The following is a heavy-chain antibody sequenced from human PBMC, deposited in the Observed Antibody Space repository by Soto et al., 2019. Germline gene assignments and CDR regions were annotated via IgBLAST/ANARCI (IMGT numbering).Heavy chain of an antibody. CDR2: ISWNSGSI. CDR1: GFTFDDYA. Sequence: GGSLRLSCAASGFTFDDYAMHWVRQAPGKGLEWVSGISWNSGSIGYADSVKGRFTISRDNAKNSLYLQMNSLRAEDTALYYCAKDIGAPSGWLIDYWGQGTLVTVSS. D-gene: IGHD6-19*01. CDR3: AKDIGAPSGWLIDY. J-gene: IGHJ4*02. V-gene: IGHV3-9*01.